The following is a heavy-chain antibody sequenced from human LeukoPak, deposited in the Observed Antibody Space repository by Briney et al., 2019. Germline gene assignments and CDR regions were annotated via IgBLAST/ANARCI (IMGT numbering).Heavy chain of an antibody. D-gene: IGHD3-22*01. CDR3: ARSPDYDSSGYYYIVYFDY. CDR2: IIPIFGTA. J-gene: IGHJ4*02. Sequence: SVKVSCKASGYTFTSYAISWVRQAPGQGLEWMGGIIPIFGTANYAQKFQGRVTITADKSTSTAYMELSSLRSEDTAVYYCARSPDYDSSGYYYIVYFDYWGQGTLVTVSS. V-gene: IGHV1-69*06. CDR1: GYTFTSYA.